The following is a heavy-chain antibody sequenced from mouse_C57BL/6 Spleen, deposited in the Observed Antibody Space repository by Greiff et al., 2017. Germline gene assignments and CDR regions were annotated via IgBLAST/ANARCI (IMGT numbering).Heavy chain of an antibody. CDR3: AREGYYGTYSYFDV. J-gene: IGHJ1*03. CDR2: ISDGGSYT. Sequence: EVMLVESGGGLVKPGGSLKLSCAASGFTFSSYAMSWVRQTPEKRLEWVATISDGGSYTYYPDNVKGRFTISRDNAKNNLYLQMSHLKSEDTAMYYCAREGYYGTYSYFDVWGTGTTVTVSS. D-gene: IGHD1-1*01. CDR1: GFTFSSYA. V-gene: IGHV5-4*01.